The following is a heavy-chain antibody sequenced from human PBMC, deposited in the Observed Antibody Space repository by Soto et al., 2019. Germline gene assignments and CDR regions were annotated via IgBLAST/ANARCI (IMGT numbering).Heavy chain of an antibody. CDR1: GGSISNYF. CDR2: IDNSGST. CDR3: ARGGQDFWSGTFDY. Sequence: PSETLSLTCTVSGGSISNYFCNWIRQPAGKGLEWIGRIDNSGSTNYNPSLKSRITVSADTSRNQFSLKLNSVTAADTAVYYCARGGQDFWSGTFDYWGQRVLVTVFS. D-gene: IGHD3-3*01. J-gene: IGHJ4*02. V-gene: IGHV4-4*07.